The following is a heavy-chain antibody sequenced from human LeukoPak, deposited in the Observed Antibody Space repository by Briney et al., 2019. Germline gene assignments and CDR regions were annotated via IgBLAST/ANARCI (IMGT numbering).Heavy chain of an antibody. CDR1: GFTFSSYG. D-gene: IGHD4-17*01. J-gene: IGHJ4*02. Sequence: PGGSLRLSCAASGFTFSSYGMHWVRQAPGKGLEWVAFIRYDGSNKYYADPVKGRFTISRDNAKDTLYLQMNSLRAEDTAVYYCARSPLTVTTRLHFDYWGQGTLVTVSS. CDR3: ARSPLTVTTRLHFDY. V-gene: IGHV3-30*02. CDR2: IRYDGSNK.